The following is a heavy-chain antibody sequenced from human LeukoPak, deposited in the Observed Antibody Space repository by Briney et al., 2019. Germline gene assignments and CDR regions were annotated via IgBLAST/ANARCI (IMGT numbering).Heavy chain of an antibody. CDR3: ARHAASTMIVVVIPFWYFDY. CDR2: IYYSGYT. J-gene: IGHJ4*02. V-gene: IGHV4-39*01. D-gene: IGHD3-22*01. CDR1: GDSISSGSYY. Sequence: SETLSLSCDVSGDSISSGSYYWGWLRQPPGQGREWIGRIYYSGYTYYNPYRKSRTTMDIYTSKNQFSLKLSSVTAADTAVYYCARHAASTMIVVVIPFWYFDYWGQGILVTVSS.